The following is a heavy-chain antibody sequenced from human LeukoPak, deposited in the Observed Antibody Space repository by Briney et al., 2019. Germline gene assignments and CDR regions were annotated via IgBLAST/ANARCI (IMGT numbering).Heavy chain of an antibody. CDR2: ISSSSSYI. CDR1: GFTFSSYS. CDR3: ARDYGGLSNAFDI. D-gene: IGHD4-23*01. Sequence: GGSLRLSCAASGFTFSSYSMNWVRQAPGKGLEWVSSISSSSSYIYYADSVKGRFTISRDNAKNSLYLQMNSLRAEDTAVYYCARDYGGLSNAFDIWGQGTMVTVSS. J-gene: IGHJ3*02. V-gene: IGHV3-21*01.